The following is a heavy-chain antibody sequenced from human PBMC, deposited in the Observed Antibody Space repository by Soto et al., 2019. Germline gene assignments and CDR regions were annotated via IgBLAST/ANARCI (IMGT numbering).Heavy chain of an antibody. CDR1: GVSISSSSYY. Sequence: SETLSLTCSVSGVSISSSSYYWGWIRQPPGKGLEWIGSIYFSGSTYYNPSLKSRVTISVDTSKNQFSLRLSSVTAADTAVYYCARSVFPWGQGTLVTVSS. CDR3: ARSVFP. V-gene: IGHV4-39*01. J-gene: IGHJ5*02. CDR2: IYFSGST.